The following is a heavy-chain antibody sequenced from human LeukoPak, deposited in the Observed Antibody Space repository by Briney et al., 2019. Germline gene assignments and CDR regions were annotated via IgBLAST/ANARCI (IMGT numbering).Heavy chain of an antibody. CDR2: IIPIFGTA. CDR3: ARGALIAARLNWFDP. V-gene: IGHV1-69*06. J-gene: IGHJ5*02. D-gene: IGHD6-6*01. CDR1: GYTFTSYD. Sequence: SVKVSCKASGYTFTSYDINWVRQATGQGLEWMGGIIPIFGTANYAQRFQGRVTITADKSTSTAYMELSSLRSEDTAVYYCARGALIAARLNWFDPWGQGTLVTVSS.